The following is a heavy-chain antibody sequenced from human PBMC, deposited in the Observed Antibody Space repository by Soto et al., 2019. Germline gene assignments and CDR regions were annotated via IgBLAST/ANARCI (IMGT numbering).Heavy chain of an antibody. CDR2: IYSDVASAGNT. CDR3: ARELVDVINSTADYYGLDV. J-gene: IGHJ6*02. D-gene: IGHD2-8*02. CDR1: GVTVSDND. V-gene: IGHV3-53*01. Sequence: EVQLVESGGGLIQPGGSLRLSCEASGVTVSDNDMTWVRQAPGKGLEWVSRIYSDVASAGNTYYADSGKGRFTIFRDNSKNTLYLQMDSLSAEDTAVYFCARELVDVINSTADYYGLDVWGQGTTVTVSS.